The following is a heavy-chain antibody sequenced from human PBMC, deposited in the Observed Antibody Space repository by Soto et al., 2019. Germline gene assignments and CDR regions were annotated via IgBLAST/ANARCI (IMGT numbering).Heavy chain of an antibody. CDR1: GITFSSYA. D-gene: IGHD3-22*01. V-gene: IGHV3-23*01. J-gene: IGHJ3*02. CDR3: AKDRSSGYYFDDAFDI. CDR2: ISGSGGST. Sequence: GGSLRLSCAGSGITFSSYAMSWVRQAPGKGLEWVSAISGSGGSTYYADSVKGRFTISRDNSKNTLYLQMNSLRAEDTAVYYCAKDRSSGYYFDDAFDIWGQGTMVTVSS.